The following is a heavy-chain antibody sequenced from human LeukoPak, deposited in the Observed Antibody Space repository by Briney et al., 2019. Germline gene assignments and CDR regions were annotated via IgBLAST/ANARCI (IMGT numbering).Heavy chain of an antibody. Sequence: PSDTLSLTCTVSGGSIRNYFCNWIRPPPGKGLEWIGNIYYTGNTNYNPSLKSRVTISVDTSKNEFSLQLSSVTAADTAVYYCARTYYDSDYWGQGTLVTVSS. CDR1: GGSIRNYF. J-gene: IGHJ4*02. V-gene: IGHV4-59*08. D-gene: IGHD3-22*01. CDR2: IYYTGNT. CDR3: ARTYYDSDY.